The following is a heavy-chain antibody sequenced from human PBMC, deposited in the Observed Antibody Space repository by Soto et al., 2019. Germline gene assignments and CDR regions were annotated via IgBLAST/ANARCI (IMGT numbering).Heavy chain of an antibody. Sequence: PGGSLRLSCTASGFTFSSYAIHWVRQAQGKGLEWVAVISYDGSHKYYADSVKGRFTISRDNSKNTLYLQMNSLRAEDTAVYYCAKGPQNYYDSTVKSWFDPWGQGTLVTVSS. CDR3: AKGPQNYYDSTVKSWFDP. CDR1: GFTFSSYA. CDR2: ISYDGSHK. D-gene: IGHD3-22*01. J-gene: IGHJ5*02. V-gene: IGHV3-30-3*01.